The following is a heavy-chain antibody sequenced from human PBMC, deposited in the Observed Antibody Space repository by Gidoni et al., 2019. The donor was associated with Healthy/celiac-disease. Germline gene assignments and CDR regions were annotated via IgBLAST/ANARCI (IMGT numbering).Heavy chain of an antibody. Sequence: EVQLVESGGGLVQPGGSLRLSCAASGITFSSYSRTWVRQAPGKGLEWVSYISSSSSTIYYADSVKGRFTISRYNAKNSLYLQMNILIDEDTAVYYCARGLQGVFDPWGQGTLVTVSS. J-gene: IGHJ5*02. D-gene: IGHD3-16*01. CDR1: GITFSSYS. V-gene: IGHV3-48*02. CDR3: ARGLQGVFDP. CDR2: ISSSSSTI.